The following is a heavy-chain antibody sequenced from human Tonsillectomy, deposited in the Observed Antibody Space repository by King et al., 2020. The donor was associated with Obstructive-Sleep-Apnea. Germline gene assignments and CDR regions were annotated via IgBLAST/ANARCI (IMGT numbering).Heavy chain of an antibody. J-gene: IGHJ3*02. Sequence: VQLVESGGGLVQPGGSLRLSCAASGFTFNTYSINWVRQAPGKGLEWVSYISSSSSPKKYADSVKGRFTISRDNAKNSLYLQMNSLSAEDTAVYYCARGEYYYDSSGYYDSAFDIWGQGTMVTVSS. V-gene: IGHV3-48*01. CDR2: ISSSSSPK. CDR1: GFTFNTYS. CDR3: ARGEYYYDSSGYYDSAFDI. D-gene: IGHD3-22*01.